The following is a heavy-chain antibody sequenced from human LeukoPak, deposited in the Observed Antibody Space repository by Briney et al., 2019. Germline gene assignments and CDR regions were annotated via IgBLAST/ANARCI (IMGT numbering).Heavy chain of an antibody. J-gene: IGHJ4*02. CDR1: GFAFSNYA. D-gene: IGHD6-19*01. CDR2: IRSSGSGGST. V-gene: IGHV3-23*01. Sequence: PGGSLRLSCTAPGFAFSNYAMNWVRQAPGKGLEWVSVIRSSGSGGSTYYADSVKGRFTISRDNSKNTLYLQMNSLRAEDTAVYYCARDSGGSGWDPYFDYWGQGTLVTVSS. CDR3: ARDSGGSGWDPYFDY.